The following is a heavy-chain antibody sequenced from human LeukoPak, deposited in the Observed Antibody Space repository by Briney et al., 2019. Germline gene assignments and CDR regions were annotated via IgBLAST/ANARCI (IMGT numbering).Heavy chain of an antibody. J-gene: IGHJ4*02. V-gene: IGHV1-2*02. Sequence: GSVKVSCKASGYAFTGYYMHWVRQAPGQGLEWMGWINPNSDGTNYAQNFQGRVTMTRDTSISTAYMELSRLTSDDTAVYYCARDGYGDNSFDYWGQGTLVTVSS. CDR1: GYAFTGYY. CDR3: ARDGYGDNSFDY. D-gene: IGHD4-17*01. CDR2: INPNSDGT.